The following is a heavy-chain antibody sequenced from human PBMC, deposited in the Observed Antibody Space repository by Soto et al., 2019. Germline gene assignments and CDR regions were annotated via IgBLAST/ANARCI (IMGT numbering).Heavy chain of an antibody. Sequence: QVQLVQSGAELRKPGASVKVSCKASGYSFSSYGINWVRQAPGQGLEWMGWINTYNGNRNYAQKFEDRVTMTTATSTNTGYMDLRSLKSDDTATYYCARDRLRGYDSSGFYSWGQGTLVTVSS. CDR2: INTYNGNR. CDR3: ARDRLRGYDSSGFYS. J-gene: IGHJ4*02. D-gene: IGHD3-22*01. CDR1: GYSFSSYG. V-gene: IGHV1-18*01.